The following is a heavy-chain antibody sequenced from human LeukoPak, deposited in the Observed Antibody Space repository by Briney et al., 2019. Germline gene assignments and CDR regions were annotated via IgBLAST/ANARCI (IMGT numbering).Heavy chain of an antibody. D-gene: IGHD3-16*01. CDR2: ISGSDDTT. Sequence: PGGSLRLFYEASGFSLSSFGMSWVPQAPGKGLEWVSTISGSDDTTQYADSVRGRFTTSRDNSKNTLHLQLDSLRAEDTAIYYCARKWGLPYEPFDYWGQGTLVTVSS. J-gene: IGHJ4*02. CDR3: ARKWGLPYEPFDY. CDR1: GFSLSSFG. V-gene: IGHV3-23*01.